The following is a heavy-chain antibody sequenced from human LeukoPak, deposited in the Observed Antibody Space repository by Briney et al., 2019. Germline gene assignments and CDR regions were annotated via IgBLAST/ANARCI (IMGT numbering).Heavy chain of an antibody. D-gene: IGHD6-19*01. J-gene: IGHJ4*02. V-gene: IGHV4-4*02. CDR2: IYHSGST. Sequence: SGTLSLTCAVSGGSISSSNWWSWVRQPPGKGLEWIGEIYHSGSTNYNPSLKSRVTISVDKSKNQFSLKLSSVAAADTAVYYCARVSSVAGYYFDYRGQGTLVTVSS. CDR1: GGSISSSNW. CDR3: ARVSSVAGYYFDY.